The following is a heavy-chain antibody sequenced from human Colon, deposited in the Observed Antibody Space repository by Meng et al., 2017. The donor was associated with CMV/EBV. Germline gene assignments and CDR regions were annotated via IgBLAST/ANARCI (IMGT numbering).Heavy chain of an antibody. Sequence: CTVFGGSFSGRTYYWTWIRQPPGKALERTGYIYYTGSTTYNPSLKSRVTMSVDTSNNQFSLSMTSVTAADTTVYFCARDECNSRAGPRNYFNGMELWGQGTTVTVSS. CDR1: GGSFSGRTYY. D-gene: IGHD2/OR15-2a*01. CDR2: IYYTGST. CDR3: ARDECNSRAGPRNYFNGMEL. V-gene: IGHV4-61*01. J-gene: IGHJ6*02.